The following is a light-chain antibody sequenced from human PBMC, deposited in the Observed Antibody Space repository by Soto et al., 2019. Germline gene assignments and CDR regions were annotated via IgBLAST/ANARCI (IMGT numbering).Light chain of an antibody. V-gene: IGKV1-27*01. Sequence: DIQMTQSPSSLSASVGDRVTITCRASQGICNNLAWYQQKPGRVPTLLITGASTLQSGVPSRFSGSGSGTDFTLTIISLQPEDVGTFYCHRYNHGSTFGQGTKVEI. CDR2: GAS. CDR1: QGICNN. CDR3: HRYNHGST. J-gene: IGKJ1*01.